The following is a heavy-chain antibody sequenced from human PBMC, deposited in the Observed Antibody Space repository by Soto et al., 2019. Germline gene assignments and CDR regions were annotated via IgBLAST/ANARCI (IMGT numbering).Heavy chain of an antibody. CDR2: FDPEDGET. Sequence: ASVKVSCKVSGYTLTELSMHWVRQAPGKGLEWMGGFDPEDGETIYAQKFQGRVTMTEDTSTDTAYMELSSLRSEDTAVYYCQTSILYYQYCSSTSSPPAPGGRGPLVPVSS. CDR1: GYTLTELS. D-gene: IGHD2-2*01. CDR3: QTSILYYQYCSSTSSPPAP. V-gene: IGHV1-24*01. J-gene: IGHJ5*02.